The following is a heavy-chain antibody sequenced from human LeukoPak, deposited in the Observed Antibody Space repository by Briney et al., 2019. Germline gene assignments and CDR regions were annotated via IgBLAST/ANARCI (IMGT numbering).Heavy chain of an antibody. CDR2: ISGGGGST. Sequence: SGGSLRLSCAASGFTFSSYAVSWVRQAPGKGLEWVSVISGGGGSTYYADSVKGRFTISRDNSKNTLYLQMNSLRAEDTAVYYCAKGRGTTTSCYDYWGQGTLVTVSS. CDR3: AKGRGTTTSCYDY. D-gene: IGHD2-2*01. J-gene: IGHJ4*02. V-gene: IGHV3-23*01. CDR1: GFTFSSYA.